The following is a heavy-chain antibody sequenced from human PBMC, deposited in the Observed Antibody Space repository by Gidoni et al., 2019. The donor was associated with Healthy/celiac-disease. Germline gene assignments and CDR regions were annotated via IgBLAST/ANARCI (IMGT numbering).Heavy chain of an antibody. V-gene: IGHV3-30-3*01. J-gene: IGHJ4*02. CDR1: GFTFSSYA. Sequence: QVQLVESGGGVVQPGRSLRLSCAASGFTFSSYAMHWVRQAPGKGLEWVAVISYDGSNKYYADSVKGRFTISRDNSKNTLYLQMNSLRAEDTAVYYCARDSYDFWSGYYFFDYWGQGTLVTVSS. CDR3: ARDSYDFWSGYYFFDY. CDR2: ISYDGSNK. D-gene: IGHD3-3*01.